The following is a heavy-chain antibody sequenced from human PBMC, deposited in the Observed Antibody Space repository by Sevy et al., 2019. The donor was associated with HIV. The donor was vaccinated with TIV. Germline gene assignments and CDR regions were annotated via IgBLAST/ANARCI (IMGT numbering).Heavy chain of an antibody. CDR1: GGSVSSGSYY. V-gene: IGHV4-61*01. J-gene: IGHJ5*02. Sequence: SETLSLTCTVSGGSVSSGSYYWSWIRQPPGKGLEWIGYIYYSGSTNYNPSLKSRVTISVDTSKNQFSLKLSSLTAADTAVYYCARKGRWELLGWFDPWGQGTLVTVSS. CDR3: ARKGRWELLGWFDP. D-gene: IGHD1-26*01. CDR2: IYYSGST.